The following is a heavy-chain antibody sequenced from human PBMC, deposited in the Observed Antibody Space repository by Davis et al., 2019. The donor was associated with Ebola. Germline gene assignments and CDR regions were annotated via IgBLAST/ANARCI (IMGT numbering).Heavy chain of an antibody. D-gene: IGHD5-18*01. CDR3: ARTAMANYYFDY. J-gene: IGHJ4*02. V-gene: IGHV4-4*02. CDR2: IYHSGST. CDR1: GGSISSSNW. Sequence: PSETLSLTCAVSGGSISSSNWWRWVRQPPGKGLEWIGEIYHSGSTNYNPSLKSRVIISVDKSKNQFSLKLSSVTAADTAVYYCARTAMANYYFDYWGQGTLVTVSS.